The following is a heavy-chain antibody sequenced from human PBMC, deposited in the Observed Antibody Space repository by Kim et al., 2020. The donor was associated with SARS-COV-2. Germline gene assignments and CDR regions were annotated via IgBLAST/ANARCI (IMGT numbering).Heavy chain of an antibody. V-gene: IGHV4-61*01. CDR2: IYYSGST. Sequence: SETLSLTCTVSVGSVSSGSYYWSWIRQPPGKGLEWIGYIYYSGSTNYNPSLKSRVTISVDTSKNQFSLKLSSVTAAVTAVYYCAGTAAADVFDYWGQGTLVTVSS. J-gene: IGHJ4*02. CDR3: AGTAAADVFDY. D-gene: IGHD6-13*01. CDR1: VGSVSSGSYY.